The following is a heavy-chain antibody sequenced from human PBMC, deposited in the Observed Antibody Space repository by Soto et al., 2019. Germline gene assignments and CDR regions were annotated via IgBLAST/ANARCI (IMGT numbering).Heavy chain of an antibody. CDR2: INPSSGST. V-gene: IGHV1-46*01. CDR3: ARVVPPAQGFNNYYYYMDV. D-gene: IGHD2-2*01. J-gene: IGHJ6*03. CDR1: GYAFTNYY. Sequence: ASVKVSCKASGYAFTNYYMHWVRQAPGQGLEWMGIINPSSGSTSYAQKFQGRVTMTRDTSTSTVYMELSSLRSEDTAVYYCARVVPPAQGFNNYYYYMDVWGKGTTVTVSS.